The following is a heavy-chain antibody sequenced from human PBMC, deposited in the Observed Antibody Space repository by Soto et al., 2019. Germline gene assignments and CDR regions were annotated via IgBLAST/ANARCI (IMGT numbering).Heavy chain of an antibody. CDR1: GFTFSSYA. CDR3: AKQQGPGTPYYYAMDV. Sequence: AGGSLRLSCAASGFTFSSYAMIWVRQAPGKGLEWVSVIRGSGDRTYYADSVKGRFTISRDNSKNTLYMQMNTLRAEDTAVYYCAKQQGPGTPYYYAMDVWGQGTTVTVSS. CDR2: IRGSGDRT. J-gene: IGHJ6*02. V-gene: IGHV3-23*01. D-gene: IGHD1-1*01.